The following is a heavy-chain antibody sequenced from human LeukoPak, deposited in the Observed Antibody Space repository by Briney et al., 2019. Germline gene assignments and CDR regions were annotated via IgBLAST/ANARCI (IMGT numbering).Heavy chain of an antibody. CDR2: ISYDGSNK. D-gene: IGHD2-21*02. CDR3: ARDKHIVVVTAIRQYYFDY. CDR1: GFTFSSYA. J-gene: IGHJ4*02. V-gene: IGHV3-30*04. Sequence: GRSLRLSCAASGFTFSSYAMHWVRQAPGKGLEWVAVISYDGSNKYYADSVKGRFTISRDNSKNTLYLQMNSLRAEDTAVYYCARDKHIVVVTAIRQYYFDYWGQGTLVTVSS.